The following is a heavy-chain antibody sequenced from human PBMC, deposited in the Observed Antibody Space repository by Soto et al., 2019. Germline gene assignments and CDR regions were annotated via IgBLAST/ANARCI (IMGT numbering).Heavy chain of an antibody. CDR1: GYTFTSYY. CDR3: ANEKHGSGSYRAFDI. CDR2: INPSGGSA. Sequence: ASVKVSCKASGYTFTSYYMHWVRQAPGQGLEWMGIINPSGGSASYAQKFQGRVTMTRDTSTSTVYMELSSLRSEDTAVYYCANEKHGSGSYRAFDIWGQGTMVTVS. D-gene: IGHD3-10*01. V-gene: IGHV1-46*01. J-gene: IGHJ3*02.